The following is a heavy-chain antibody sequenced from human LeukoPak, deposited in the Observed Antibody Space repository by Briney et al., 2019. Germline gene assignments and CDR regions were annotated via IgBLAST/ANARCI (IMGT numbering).Heavy chain of an antibody. J-gene: IGHJ4*02. CDR1: GGSVSSRSYF. D-gene: IGHD3-22*01. Sequence: SETLSLTCNVSGGSVSSRSYFWGWIRQPPGKGLEWIGNIYYSGSTFYNPSLKSRITISVDTSKNQFSLKLKSVTAADTAVYYCARVSGYTDYWGQGTLVTVSS. CDR2: IYYSGST. CDR3: ARVSGYTDY. V-gene: IGHV4-39*07.